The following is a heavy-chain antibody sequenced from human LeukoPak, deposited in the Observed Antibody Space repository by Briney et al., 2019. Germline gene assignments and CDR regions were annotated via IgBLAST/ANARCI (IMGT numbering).Heavy chain of an antibody. J-gene: IGHJ4*02. D-gene: IGHD4-11*01. CDR2: IEANNGDT. Sequence: ASVKVSCKASGYTFRGNYIHWLRQAPGQGLEWMGWIEANNGDTKSAQKFQGRVTMSRDTSISTAYMDLSSLSPDDAAVYYCARDPSSVTLYFFDYWGQGTLVTVSS. CDR3: ARDPSSVTLYFFDY. CDR1: GYTFRGNY. V-gene: IGHV1-2*02.